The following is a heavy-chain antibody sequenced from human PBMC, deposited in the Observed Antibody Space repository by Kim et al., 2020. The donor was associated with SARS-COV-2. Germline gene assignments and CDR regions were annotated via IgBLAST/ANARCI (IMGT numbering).Heavy chain of an antibody. D-gene: IGHD2-2*01. V-gene: IGHV4-34*01. CDR2: INHSGST. J-gene: IGHJ6*03. Sequence: SETLSLTCAVYGGSFSGYYWSWIRQPPGKGLEWIGEINHSGSTNYNPSLKSRVTISVDTSKNQFSLKLSSVTAADTAVYYCARGRGYCSSTSCRKCCYFYYMDVWGKGTTVTVSS. CDR1: GGSFSGYY. CDR3: ARGRGYCSSTSCRKCCYFYYMDV.